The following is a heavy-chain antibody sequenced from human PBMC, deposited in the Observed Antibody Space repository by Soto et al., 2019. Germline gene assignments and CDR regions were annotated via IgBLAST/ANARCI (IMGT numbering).Heavy chain of an antibody. V-gene: IGHV4-39*01. J-gene: IGHJ4*02. D-gene: IGHD3-22*01. CDR2: IYYSGST. CDR3: ARKYYDSSGYHLNFDY. CDR1: GGSISSYY. Sequence: SETLSLTCTVSGGSISSYYWGWIRQPPGKGLEWIGGIYYSGSTYYNPSLKSRVTISVDTSKNQFSLKLSSVTAADTAVYYCARKYYDSSGYHLNFDYWGQGTLVTVSS.